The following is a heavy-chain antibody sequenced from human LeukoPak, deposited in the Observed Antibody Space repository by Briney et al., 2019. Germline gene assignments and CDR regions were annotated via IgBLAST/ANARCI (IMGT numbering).Heavy chain of an antibody. Sequence: SETLSLTCAVYGRSFSAHYWSCLRQPPGKGLEWIGEIDHRGFTNYNPSLKSRVTISVDTPNNQFSLRLTSVTAADTAVYYCASGQTYLDYWGQGTLVTVSS. CDR3: ASGQTYLDY. J-gene: IGHJ4*02. CDR1: GRSFSAHY. V-gene: IGHV4-34*01. CDR2: IDHRGFT.